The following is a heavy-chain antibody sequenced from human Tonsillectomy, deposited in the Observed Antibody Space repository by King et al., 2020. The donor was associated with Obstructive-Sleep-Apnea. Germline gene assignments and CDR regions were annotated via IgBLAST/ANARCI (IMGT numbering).Heavy chain of an antibody. D-gene: IGHD3-3*01. Sequence: VQLVESGAEGKKPGASVKVSCKASGYTFTSYGISWVRQAPGQGLEWMGWISAYNGNTNYAQKPQGRVTMTTDTSTSTAYMELRSLRSDDTAVYYCARDSNDDFWSGYCLHWGQGTLVTVSS. CDR3: ARDSNDDFWSGYCLH. CDR2: ISAYNGNT. CDR1: GYTFTSYG. V-gene: IGHV1-18*04. J-gene: IGHJ4*02.